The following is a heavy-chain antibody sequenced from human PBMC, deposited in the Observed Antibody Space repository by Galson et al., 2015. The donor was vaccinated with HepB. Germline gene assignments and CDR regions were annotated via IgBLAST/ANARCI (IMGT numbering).Heavy chain of an antibody. J-gene: IGHJ4*02. CDR2: ISSDGNNK. CDR3: AREGNYYGSDNYYTRFDY. Sequence: SLRLSCAASGFTYSRYSMHWVRQTPGKGLEWVAVISSDGNNKYYTDSVKGRFSISRDNSKNTLYLQINSLRAEDTAVYYCAREGNYYGSDNYYTRFDYWGQGALVTVSS. CDR1: GFTYSRYS. D-gene: IGHD3-10*01. V-gene: IGHV3-30*04.